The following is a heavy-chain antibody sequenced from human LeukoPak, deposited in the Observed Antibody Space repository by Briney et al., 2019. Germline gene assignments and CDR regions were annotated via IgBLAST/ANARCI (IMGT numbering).Heavy chain of an antibody. Sequence: SQTLSLTCTVSGGSVTSGNYYWNWIRQPAGRGLEWIGRIYTNGGASYNPSLESRVTISIDASKNQFSLKLSSVTAADTAVYYCAREPPGYWGQGILVTVSS. CDR1: GGSVTSGNYY. V-gene: IGHV4-61*02. CDR3: AREPPGY. J-gene: IGHJ4*02. CDR2: IYTNGGA.